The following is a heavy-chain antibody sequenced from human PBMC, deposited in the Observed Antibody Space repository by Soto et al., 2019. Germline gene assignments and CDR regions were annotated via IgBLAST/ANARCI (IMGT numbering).Heavy chain of an antibody. Sequence: DVQLVESGGGLVKPGGSLRLSCAASGFNFHTYTMTWVRQAPGKGLEWVSYISGTSETIFYADSVKGRFTISRDNAKNSLYLTLNRLRDAETAVYYCATGYCRSDNCHFTHWGQGTLVTVSS. V-gene: IGHV3-48*02. J-gene: IGHJ4*02. CDR1: GFNFHTYT. CDR2: ISGTSETI. D-gene: IGHD2-2*03. CDR3: ATGYCRSDNCHFTH.